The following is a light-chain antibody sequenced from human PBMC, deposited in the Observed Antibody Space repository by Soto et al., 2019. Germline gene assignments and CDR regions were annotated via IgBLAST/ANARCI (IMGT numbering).Light chain of an antibody. CDR3: QQYGSSHRT. Sequence: EIVMTQSPATLSVSPGERATLSCRASQSVSSNLAWYQQKPGQAPRLLIYGASSRATGIPDRFSGSGSGTDFTLTISRLEPEDLAVYYCQQYGSSHRTFGQGTRLEI. CDR1: QSVSSN. CDR2: GAS. V-gene: IGKV3-20*01. J-gene: IGKJ5*01.